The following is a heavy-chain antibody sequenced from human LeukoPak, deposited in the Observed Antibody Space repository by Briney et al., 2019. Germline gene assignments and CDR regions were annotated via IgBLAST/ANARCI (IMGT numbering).Heavy chain of an antibody. Sequence: GGSLRLSCAASGFSFSTSNMNWVRQAPGKGLEWDSYISSSSYITYYADSVKGRFTISRDDAKNSLYLQMNGLRAEDTAVYYCARVAIVEATRWDAFDIWGQGTMVTVSS. CDR1: GFSFSTSN. CDR2: ISSSSYIT. J-gene: IGHJ3*02. CDR3: ARVAIVEATRWDAFDI. V-gene: IGHV3-48*01. D-gene: IGHD1-26*01.